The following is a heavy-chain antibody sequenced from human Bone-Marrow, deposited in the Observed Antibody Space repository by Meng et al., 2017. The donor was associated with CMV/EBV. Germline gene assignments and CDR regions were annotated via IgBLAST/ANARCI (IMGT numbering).Heavy chain of an antibody. D-gene: IGHD3-22*01. CDR3: ARDSYYDVYYYGMDV. Sequence: GESLKISCAASGFTFSSYSMNWVRQAPGKGLEWVSYISSSSSTIYYADSVKGRFTISRDNAKNSLYLQMNSLRAEDTAVYYCARDSYYDVYYYGMDVWAKGPRSPSP. CDR1: GFTFSSYS. J-gene: IGHJ6*02. V-gene: IGHV3-48*04. CDR2: ISSSSSTI.